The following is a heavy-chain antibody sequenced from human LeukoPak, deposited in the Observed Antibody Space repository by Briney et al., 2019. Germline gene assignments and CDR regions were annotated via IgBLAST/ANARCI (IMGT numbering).Heavy chain of an antibody. D-gene: IGHD3-22*01. CDR2: INPSGGST. CDR1: GYTFTSYY. V-gene: IGHV1-46*01. CDR3: ARDISYYDSSGYSSSHFDY. J-gene: IGHJ4*02. Sequence: ASVKVSCKASGYTFTSYYMHWVRQAPGQGLEWMGIINPSGGSTSYAQKFQGRVTMTRDTSTSTVYMELSSPRSEDTAVYYCARDISYYDSSGYSSSHFDYWGQGTLVTVSS.